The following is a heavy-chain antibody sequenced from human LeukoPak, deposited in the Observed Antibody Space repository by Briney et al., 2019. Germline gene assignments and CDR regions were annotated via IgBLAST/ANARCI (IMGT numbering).Heavy chain of an antibody. D-gene: IGHD3-22*01. V-gene: IGHV3-7*01. Sequence: GGSLRLSCAASGFTFSSYWMSWVRQAPGKGLEWVANIKQDGSEKYYVDSVKGRFTISRDNAKNSLYLQMNSLRAEDAAVYYCVRGVDYYDSSGYWVYWGQGTLVTVSS. CDR3: VRGVDYYDSSGYWVY. CDR1: GFTFSSYW. J-gene: IGHJ4*02. CDR2: IKQDGSEK.